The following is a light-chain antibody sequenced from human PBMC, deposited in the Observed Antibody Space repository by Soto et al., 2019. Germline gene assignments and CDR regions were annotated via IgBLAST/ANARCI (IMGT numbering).Light chain of an antibody. Sequence: EIVLTQSPGTLSLSPGERATISCRASRTVDSTYLAWYQQKPGQAPRLLIYAVSTMATGIPDRFSGSESGTDFTLTIRRLEPEDCAVYHCQQYVGSCRTFGKGTKVEIK. CDR2: AVS. CDR3: QQYVGSCRT. J-gene: IGKJ1*01. CDR1: RTVDSTY. V-gene: IGKV3-20*01.